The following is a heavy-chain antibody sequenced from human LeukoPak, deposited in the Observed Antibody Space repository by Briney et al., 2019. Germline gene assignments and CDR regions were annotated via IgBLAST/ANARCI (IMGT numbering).Heavy chain of an antibody. CDR3: ARRLGGTSTGFDY. J-gene: IGHJ4*02. V-gene: IGHV4-59*08. D-gene: IGHD2-2*01. CDR2: IHYSGST. CDR1: GGSISSYY. Sequence: NPSETLSLTCTVSGGSISSYYWSWLRQPPGKGLEWIGSIHYSGSTTYNPSLKSRVTISVDTSKNQFSLKLSSVTAADTAVYYCARRLGGTSTGFDYWGQGTLVTVSS.